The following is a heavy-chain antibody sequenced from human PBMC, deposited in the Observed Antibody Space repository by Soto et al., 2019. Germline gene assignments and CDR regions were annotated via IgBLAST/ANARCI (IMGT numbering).Heavy chain of an antibody. CDR2: IIPIFGTA. Sequence: SVKVSCKASGGTFSSYAISWVRQAPGQGLEWMGGIIPIFGTANYAQKFQGRVTITADESTSTAYMELSSLRSEDTAVYYCARDRDPVRYFDWLSSRPDAFDIWGQGTMVTV. CDR3: ARDRDPVRYFDWLSSRPDAFDI. V-gene: IGHV1-69*13. CDR1: GGTFSSYA. D-gene: IGHD3-9*01. J-gene: IGHJ3*02.